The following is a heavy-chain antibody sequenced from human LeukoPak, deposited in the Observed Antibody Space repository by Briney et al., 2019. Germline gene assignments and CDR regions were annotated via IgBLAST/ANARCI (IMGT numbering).Heavy chain of an antibody. J-gene: IGHJ4*02. V-gene: IGHV4-39*07. CDR1: GGSISSSSYY. CDR3: ARGYSYRITMVRGEVRYFDY. D-gene: IGHD3-10*01. CDR2: IYYSGST. Sequence: SGTLSLTCTVSGGSISSSSYYWGWIRQPPGKGLEWIGSIYYSGSTYYNPSLKSRVTISVDTSKNQFSLKLSSVTAADTAVYYCARGYSYRITMVRGEVRYFDYWGQGTLVTVSS.